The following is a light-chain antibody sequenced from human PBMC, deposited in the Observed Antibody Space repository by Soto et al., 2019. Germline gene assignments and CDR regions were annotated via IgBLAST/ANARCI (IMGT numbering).Light chain of an antibody. J-gene: IGLJ2*01. CDR1: SSDVGGYNY. CDR3: SSYSSRRTLL. Sequence: QSVLTQPASVSGSPGQSITISCTGTSSDVGGYNYVSWYQQHPGKAPKLMIYDVSNRPSGVSNRFSGSKSGNKASLTISGVPAEDEGDYYRSSYSSRRTLLFGGGTKLTVL. CDR2: DVS. V-gene: IGLV2-14*01.